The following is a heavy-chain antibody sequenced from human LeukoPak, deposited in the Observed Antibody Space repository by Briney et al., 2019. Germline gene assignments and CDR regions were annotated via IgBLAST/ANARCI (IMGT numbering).Heavy chain of an antibody. V-gene: IGHV3-64*01. CDR3: ARGGCSSPSCPNDY. J-gene: IGHJ4*02. Sequence: GRSLRLAYAASGSTFSTYAMHWVRQAPGKWREYVSAISRNGGSTYYANSVKGTFSISRYNSKNTLYLKMGSLKAEDMAVYYCARGGCSSPSCPNDYWGQGTLVTVSS. CDR2: ISRNGGST. D-gene: IGHD2-2*01. CDR1: GSTFSTYA.